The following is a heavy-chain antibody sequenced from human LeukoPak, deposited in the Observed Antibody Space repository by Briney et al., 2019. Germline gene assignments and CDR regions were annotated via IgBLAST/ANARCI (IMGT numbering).Heavy chain of an antibody. V-gene: IGHV3-66*04. CDR3: ARQSAAGSSDY. CDR1: GFTVSTTY. CDR2: IYTGGST. D-gene: IGHD6-19*01. J-gene: IGHJ4*02. Sequence: GGSLRLSCAASGFTVSTTYMTWVRQAPGKGLEWVSVIYTGGSTYYADSVKGRFTISRDNSKSTLYLQMGSLRPDDMAVYYCARQSAAGSSDYWGQGTLVTVSS.